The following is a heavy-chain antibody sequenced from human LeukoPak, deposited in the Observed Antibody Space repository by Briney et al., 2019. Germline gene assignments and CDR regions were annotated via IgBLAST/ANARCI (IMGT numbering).Heavy chain of an antibody. CDR2: IYYSGST. Sequence: SETLSLTCTVSGGSISSSSYYWGWIRQPPGKGLEWIGYIYYSGSTNYNPSLKSRVTISVDTSKNQFSLKLSSVTAADTAVYYCARGLNYYDSSGYFDSWGQGTLVTVSS. D-gene: IGHD3-22*01. J-gene: IGHJ4*02. V-gene: IGHV4-61*05. CDR3: ARGLNYYDSSGYFDS. CDR1: GGSISSSSYY.